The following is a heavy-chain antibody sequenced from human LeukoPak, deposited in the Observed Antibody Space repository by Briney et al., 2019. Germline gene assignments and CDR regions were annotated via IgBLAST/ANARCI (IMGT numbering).Heavy chain of an antibody. CDR2: ISGSGGST. D-gene: IGHD2-15*01. CDR3: AKEYCSGGSCYPAYFDY. CDR1: GFTFSSYA. V-gene: IGHV3-23*01. J-gene: IGHJ4*02. Sequence: GESLKISCAASGFTFSSYAMSWVRQAPGKGLEWVSAISGSGGSTYYADSVKGRFTISRDNSKNTLYLQMNSLRAEDTAVYYCAKEYCSGGSCYPAYFDYWGQGTLVTVSS.